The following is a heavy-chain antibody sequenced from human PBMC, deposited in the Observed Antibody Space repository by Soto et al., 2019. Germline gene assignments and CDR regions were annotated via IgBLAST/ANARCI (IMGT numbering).Heavy chain of an antibody. D-gene: IGHD6-13*01. CDR2: ISYDGSNK. Sequence: QVQLVESGGGVVQPGRSLRLSCAASGFTFSSYGMRWVRQAPGKGLEWVAVISYDGSNKYYADSVKGRFTISRDNSKNTLYLQMNSLRAEDTAVYYCAKDSSSWYYFDYWGQGTLVTVSS. CDR1: GFTFSSYG. CDR3: AKDSSSWYYFDY. J-gene: IGHJ4*02. V-gene: IGHV3-30*18.